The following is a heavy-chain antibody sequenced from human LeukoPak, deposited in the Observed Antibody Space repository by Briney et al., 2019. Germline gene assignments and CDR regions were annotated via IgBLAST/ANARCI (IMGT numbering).Heavy chain of an antibody. Sequence: GGSLRLSCAASGFTFSTYEMHWVRQAPGKGLEWVSDISSSGSTMYYADSVKGRFTTSRDNAKNLLYLQTHSLRAEDTAVYYCSLLAVASPQDYWGQGTLVTVSS. CDR2: ISSSGSTM. CDR3: SLLAVASPQDY. D-gene: IGHD6-19*01. V-gene: IGHV3-48*03. CDR1: GFTFSTYE. J-gene: IGHJ4*02.